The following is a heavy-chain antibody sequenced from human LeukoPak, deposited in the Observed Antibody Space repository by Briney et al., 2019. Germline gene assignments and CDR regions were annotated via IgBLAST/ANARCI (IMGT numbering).Heavy chain of an antibody. Sequence: TSETLSLTCAVYGGSFSDCYWTWIRQPPGKGLEWIGEINHRGSTHYNPSLKSRVTISVDTSKKQFSLKLSSVTAADTAVYYCATYSAGFDIWGQGTVVTVSS. CDR2: INHRGST. CDR3: ATYSAGFDI. J-gene: IGHJ3*02. CDR1: GGSFSDCY. D-gene: IGHD6-13*01. V-gene: IGHV4-34*01.